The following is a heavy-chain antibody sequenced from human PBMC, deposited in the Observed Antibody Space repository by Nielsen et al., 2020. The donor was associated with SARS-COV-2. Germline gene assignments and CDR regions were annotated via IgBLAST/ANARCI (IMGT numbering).Heavy chain of an antibody. CDR1: GGSISSYY. J-gene: IGHJ6*02. V-gene: IGHV4-59*01. CDR2: IYYSGST. Sequence: SETLSLTCTVSGGSISSYYWSWIRQPPGKGLEWIGYIYYSGSTNYNPSLKSRVTISVDTSKNQFSLKLSSVTAADTAVYYCARDDYGDYGGGYYYYGMDVWGQGTAVTASS. CDR3: ARDDYGDYGGGYYYYGMDV. D-gene: IGHD4-17*01.